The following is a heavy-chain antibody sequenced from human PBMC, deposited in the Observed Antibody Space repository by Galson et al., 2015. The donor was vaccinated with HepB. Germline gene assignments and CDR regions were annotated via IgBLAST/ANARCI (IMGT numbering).Heavy chain of an antibody. V-gene: IGHV3-23*01. D-gene: IGHD6-13*01. CDR3: AKDLRVWYQTDFDY. CDR2: ISGSGGRT. Sequence: SLRLSCAASGFTFSSYAMGWVRQAPGKGLEWVSAISGSGGRTYYADSVKGRFTISRDNSKNTLYLQMNSLRAEDTAVYYCAKDLRVWYQTDFDYWGQGTLVTVSS. CDR1: GFTFSSYA. J-gene: IGHJ4*02.